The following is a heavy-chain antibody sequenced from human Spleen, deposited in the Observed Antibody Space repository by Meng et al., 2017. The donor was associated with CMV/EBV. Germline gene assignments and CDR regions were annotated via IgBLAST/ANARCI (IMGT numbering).Heavy chain of an antibody. D-gene: IGHD7-27*01. CDR1: GYTFSGYY. CDR3: ARDDNWGPDY. CDR2: MYPNSGDT. Sequence: ASVKVSCKASGYTFSGYYIHWVRQAPGQGLEWMGWMYPNSGDTNYAQKFQGRLTMTGDTSIRTVYMELSSLRSDDTAIYYCARDDNWGPDYWGQGTLVTVSS. J-gene: IGHJ4*02. V-gene: IGHV1-2*02.